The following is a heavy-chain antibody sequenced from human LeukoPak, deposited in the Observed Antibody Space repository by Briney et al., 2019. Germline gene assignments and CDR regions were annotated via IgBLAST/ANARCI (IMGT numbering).Heavy chain of an antibody. CDR1: GFTFSSYS. J-gene: IGHJ4*02. V-gene: IGHV3-21*01. CDR3: ASERGFGVVIDY. Sequence: GGSLRLSCAASGFTFSSYSMNWVRQAPGKGLEWVSSISSSSYIYYADSVKGRFTISRDNAKNSLYLQMNSLRAEDTAVYYCASERGFGVVIDYWGQGTLVTVSS. CDR2: ISSSSYI. D-gene: IGHD3-3*01.